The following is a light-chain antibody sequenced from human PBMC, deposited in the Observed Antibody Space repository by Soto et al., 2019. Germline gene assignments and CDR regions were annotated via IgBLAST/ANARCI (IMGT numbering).Light chain of an antibody. CDR3: MQAQQTRT. CDR2: LAS. J-gene: IGKJ1*01. CDR1: QSLLNSNGYNY. Sequence: DIVLTQSPLSLPVTPGEPASISCRSSQSLLNSNGYNYLDWYLQKPGQSPQLLIFLASNRASGVPDRVSGSGSCTDFTLKISRVEAEDVGVYYCMQAQQTRTFGQGTKMEI. V-gene: IGKV2-28*01.